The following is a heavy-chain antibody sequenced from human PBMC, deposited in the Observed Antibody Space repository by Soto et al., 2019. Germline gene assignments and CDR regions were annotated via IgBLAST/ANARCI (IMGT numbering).Heavy chain of an antibody. CDR2: VSLDSDSI. CDR1: GSDFSTYS. CDR3: ARLYYDYV. J-gene: IGHJ6*04. V-gene: IGHV3-48*02. D-gene: IGHD3-3*01. Sequence: QPGGSLRLSCRASGSDFSTYSMNWVRQAPGQGLEWIAYVSLDSDSIQYADSVKGRFTISRDDAENSLYLQMDSLRDEDTATYYCARLYYDYVWGEGTTVTVYS.